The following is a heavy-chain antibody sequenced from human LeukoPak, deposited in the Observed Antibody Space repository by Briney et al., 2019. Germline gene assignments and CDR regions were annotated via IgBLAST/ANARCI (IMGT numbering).Heavy chain of an antibody. Sequence: GGSLRLSCAASGFPFFSCYMTWVRQAPGKGLEWVATINQDESVTDSVDAVKGRFTVSRDNAKNSLYLQMNSLRAEDTAVYYCTTENWYVFEHWGQGTLVSVSS. CDR2: INQDESVT. J-gene: IGHJ4*02. CDR1: GFPFFSCY. V-gene: IGHV3-7*04. D-gene: IGHD1-1*01. CDR3: TTENWYVFEH.